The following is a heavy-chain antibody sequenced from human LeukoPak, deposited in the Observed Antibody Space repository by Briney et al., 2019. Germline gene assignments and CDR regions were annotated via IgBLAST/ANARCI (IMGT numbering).Heavy chain of an antibody. CDR1: GYTFTIYG. CDR3: ARGYGGGIFDY. V-gene: IGHV1-18*01. Sequence: GASVKVSCKASGYTFTIYGISWVRQAPGQGLEWMGWISAYNGNTNYAQKLQGRVTMTTETSTRIDYMELRGLRSDDTAVYSCARGYGGGIFDYWGQGTLVAVSS. J-gene: IGHJ4*02. D-gene: IGHD4-23*01. CDR2: ISAYNGNT.